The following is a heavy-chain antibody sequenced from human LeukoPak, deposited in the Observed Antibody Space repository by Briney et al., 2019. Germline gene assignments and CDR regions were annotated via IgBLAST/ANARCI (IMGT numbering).Heavy chain of an antibody. CDR1: GGTFSSYA. J-gene: IGHJ4*02. V-gene: IGHV1-69*04. CDR3: AQDYGDYHPFDY. D-gene: IGHD4-17*01. Sequence: GASVKVSCKASGGTFSSYAIIWVRQAPGQGLEWMGRIIPILGIANYAQKFQGRVTITADKSTSTAYMELSSLRSEDTAVYYCAQDYGDYHPFDYWGQGTLVTVSS. CDR2: IIPILGIA.